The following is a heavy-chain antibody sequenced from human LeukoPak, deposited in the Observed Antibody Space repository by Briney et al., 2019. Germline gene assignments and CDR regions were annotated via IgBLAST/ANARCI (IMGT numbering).Heavy chain of an antibody. CDR1: GGSISSYY. J-gene: IGHJ3*02. CDR2: IYYSGST. CDR3: ARDLGGLRYFDWSPNDAFDI. Sequence: SETLSLTCTVSGGSISSYYWSWIRQPPGKGLEWIGYIYYSGSTNYNPSLKSRVTISVDTSKNQFPLKLSSVTAADTAVYYCARDLGGLRYFDWSPNDAFDIWGQGTMVTVSS. D-gene: IGHD3-9*01. V-gene: IGHV4-59*01.